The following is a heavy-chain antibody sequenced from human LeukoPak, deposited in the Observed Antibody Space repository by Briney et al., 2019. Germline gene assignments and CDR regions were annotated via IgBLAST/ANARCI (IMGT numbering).Heavy chain of an antibody. CDR3: ARRYCSGGSCPRRNYYYGMDV. CDR2: IYPGDSDT. J-gene: IGHJ6*02. D-gene: IGHD2-15*01. CDR1: GYPFSSYW. Sequence: GESLKISCKGSGYPFSSYWIGWVRQMPGKGLEWMGIIYPGDSDTRYSPSFQGQVTISADKSISTAYLQWSSLKASDTAMYYCARRYCSGGSCPRRNYYYGMDVWGQGTTVTVSS. V-gene: IGHV5-51*01.